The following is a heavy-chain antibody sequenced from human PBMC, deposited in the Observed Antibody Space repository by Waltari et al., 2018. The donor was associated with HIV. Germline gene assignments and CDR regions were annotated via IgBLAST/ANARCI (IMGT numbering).Heavy chain of an antibody. CDR3: ARDSGSSYGVGWFDP. D-gene: IGHD1-26*01. CDR1: SFSIRSSYY. J-gene: IGHJ5*02. CDR2: VYHSGKT. V-gene: IGHV4-38-2*02. Sequence: LSLTCTVSSFSIRSSYYWGWIRQSPGKGLEWIGSVYHSGKTNYNPSLKSRVTITVDTSKNQFSLRLDSVAAADTAVYYCARDSGSSYGVGWFDPWGQGTLVTVSS.